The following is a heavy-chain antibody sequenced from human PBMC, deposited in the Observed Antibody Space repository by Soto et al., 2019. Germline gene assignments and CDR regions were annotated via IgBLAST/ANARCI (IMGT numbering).Heavy chain of an antibody. CDR3: SSWAAVTAAADP. Sequence: SVKVSCKASGGTFSSYAISWVRQAPGQGLEWMGGIIPIFGTANYAQKFQGRVTVTADESTSTAYMELSSLRSEDTSVYYCSSWAAVTAAADPWGQGTLVTVSS. J-gene: IGHJ5*02. CDR1: GGTFSSYA. D-gene: IGHD6-13*01. CDR2: IIPIFGTA. V-gene: IGHV1-69*13.